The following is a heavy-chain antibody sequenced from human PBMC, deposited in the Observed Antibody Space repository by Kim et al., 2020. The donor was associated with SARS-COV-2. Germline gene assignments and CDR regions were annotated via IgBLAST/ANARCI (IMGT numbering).Heavy chain of an antibody. CDR1: GFTFSSYS. V-gene: IGHV3-21*01. CDR3: ARGIQVPGDSSGYPDF. D-gene: IGHD3-22*01. CDR2: ISSSSSDI. Sequence: GGSLRLSCAASGFTFSSYSMNWVRQAPGKGLEWVSSISSSSSDIYYADSVKGRFTISRDNAKNSLYLQMNSLRAEDPAVYYCARGIQVPGDSSGYPDFLGQGTLVTVSS. J-gene: IGHJ4*02.